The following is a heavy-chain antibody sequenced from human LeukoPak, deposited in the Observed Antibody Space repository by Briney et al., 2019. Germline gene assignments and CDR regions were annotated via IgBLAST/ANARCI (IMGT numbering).Heavy chain of an antibody. CDR2: ISGTGGRV. D-gene: IGHD6-19*01. CDR3: VTGRYNSGWDSFDY. CDR1: GFTFSSYA. J-gene: IGHJ4*02. V-gene: IGHV3-23*01. Sequence: GGSLRLSCAASGFTFSSYAMSWVRQAPGKGLEWVSAISGTGGRVYYADSVKGRFTISRDNSKNTLYLQMNSLRGEDTAVYYCVTGRYNSGWDSFDYWGQGTLVIVSS.